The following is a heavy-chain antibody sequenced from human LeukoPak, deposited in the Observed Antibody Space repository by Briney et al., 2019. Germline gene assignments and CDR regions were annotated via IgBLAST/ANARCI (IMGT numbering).Heavy chain of an antibody. CDR2: IYYSGST. CDR1: GGSISSYY. J-gene: IGHJ4*02. Sequence: KLSETLSLTCTVSGGSISSYYWNWIRQPPGKGLEWIGYIYYSGSTNYNPSLKSRVTISVDTSKNHFSLKLSSVTAADTAIYYCARLPTTTVTSRFDYWGQGTLVTVSS. V-gene: IGHV4-59*01. CDR3: ARLPTTTVTSRFDY. D-gene: IGHD4-17*01.